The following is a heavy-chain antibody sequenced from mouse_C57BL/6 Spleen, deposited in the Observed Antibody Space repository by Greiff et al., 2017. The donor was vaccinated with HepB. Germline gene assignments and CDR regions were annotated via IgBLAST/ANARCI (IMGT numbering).Heavy chain of an antibody. J-gene: IGHJ3*01. CDR3: ARGNYYGREESFAY. V-gene: IGHV1-52*01. D-gene: IGHD1-1*01. CDR1: GYTFTSYW. Sequence: QVQLKQPGAELVRPGSSVKLSCKASGYTFTSYWMHWVKQRPIQGLEWIGNIDPSDSETHYNQKFKDKATLTVDKSSSTAYMQLSSLTSGDSAVYYCARGNYYGREESFAYWGQGTLVTVSA. CDR2: IDPSDSET.